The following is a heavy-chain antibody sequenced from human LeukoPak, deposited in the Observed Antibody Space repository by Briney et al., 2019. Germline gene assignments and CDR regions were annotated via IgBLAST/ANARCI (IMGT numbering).Heavy chain of an antibody. Sequence: GASLKVSCKASGGTFSSYAISWVRQAPGQGLEWMGGIIPIFGTANYAQKFQGRVTIPADESTSTAYMGLSSLRSEDTAVYYCAREAMCPYYYYYMDVWGKGTTVTISS. V-gene: IGHV1-69*13. J-gene: IGHJ6*03. CDR1: GGTFSSYA. CDR2: IIPIFGTA. CDR3: AREAMCPYYYYYMDV.